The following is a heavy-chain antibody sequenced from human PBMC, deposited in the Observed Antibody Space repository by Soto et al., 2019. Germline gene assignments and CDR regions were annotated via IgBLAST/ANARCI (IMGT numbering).Heavy chain of an antibody. CDR2: IYSGVET. CDR1: GFTVSSDY. Sequence: DVQLVESGGGLVQPGGSLRLSCAVSGFTVSSDYMSWVRQTPAKGLEWVSAIYSGVETYYADSVKGRFTMSRDNSKNTLYLQMISLRAEDTAVYYCARENTGWPDALVRWGQGTVVTVSS. D-gene: IGHD6-19*01. V-gene: IGHV3-66*01. CDR3: ARENTGWPDALVR. J-gene: IGHJ3*02.